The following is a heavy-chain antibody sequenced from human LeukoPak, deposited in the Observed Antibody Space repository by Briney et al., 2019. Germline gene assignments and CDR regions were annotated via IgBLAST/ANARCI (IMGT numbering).Heavy chain of an antibody. V-gene: IGHV4-39*07. J-gene: IGHJ4*02. Sequence: PSETLSLTCTVSGGSISSSSHYWGWIRQPPGKGLEWIGSMYYRGSTYHNPSLKSRVTISVDTSKNQFSLKLSSVTAADTAVYYCARLLWFGERYFDYWGQGTLVTVSS. CDR3: ARLLWFGERYFDY. CDR1: GGSISSSSHY. D-gene: IGHD3-10*01. CDR2: MYYRGST.